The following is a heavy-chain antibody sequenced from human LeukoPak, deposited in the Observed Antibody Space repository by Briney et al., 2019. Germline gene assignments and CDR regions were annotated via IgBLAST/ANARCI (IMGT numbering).Heavy chain of an antibody. V-gene: IGHV3-7*01. CDR1: GFTFSSYA. J-gene: IGHJ4*02. Sequence: PGGSLRLSCAASGFTFSSYAMHWVRQAPGKGLEWVANIKQDGSEKYYVDSVKGRFTISRDNAKKSLYLQMNSLRAEDTAVYYCARENYFDYWGQGSLVTVSS. CDR2: IKQDGSEK. CDR3: ARENYFDY.